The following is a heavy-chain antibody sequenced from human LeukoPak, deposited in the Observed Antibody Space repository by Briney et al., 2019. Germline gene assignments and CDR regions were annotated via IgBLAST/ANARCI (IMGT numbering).Heavy chain of an antibody. CDR2: IYYSGST. Sequence: SETLSLTCTVSGGSISSYYWSWIRQPPGKGLEWIGYIYYSGSTYYNPSLKSRVTISVDTSKNQFSLKLSSVTAADTAVYYCARAPTLKPYYYYGMDVWGQGTTVTVSS. CDR1: GGSISSYY. J-gene: IGHJ6*02. V-gene: IGHV4-59*12. CDR3: ARAPTLKPYYYYGMDV.